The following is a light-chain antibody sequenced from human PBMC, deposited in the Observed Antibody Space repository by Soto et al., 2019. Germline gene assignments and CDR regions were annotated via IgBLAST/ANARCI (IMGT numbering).Light chain of an antibody. V-gene: IGKV3-15*01. J-gene: IGKJ4*01. CDR3: QQYNSWPLT. Sequence: EIVMTQSPATLSVSRGERATLSCRANQAISSNLAWYQQKPGQAPRLLIYGASTRATDIPDRFSGSGSGTEFTLTISSLQSEDFAVYYCQQYNSWPLTFGGGTKVDIK. CDR1: QAISSN. CDR2: GAS.